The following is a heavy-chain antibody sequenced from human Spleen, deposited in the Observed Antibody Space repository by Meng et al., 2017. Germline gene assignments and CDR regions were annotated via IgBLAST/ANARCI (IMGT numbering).Heavy chain of an antibody. D-gene: IGHD3-10*01. CDR1: GDTFSIYA. V-gene: IGHV1-3*01. CDR3: ARQVPEFYFDY. J-gene: IGHJ4*02. Sequence: QVQLVQSGAQLKKPGASLQVSCKASGDTFSIYAIHWVRQAPRQRLEWMGWINAGNGNTKYSQKFQGRVTITRDTSATTAYMELSSLRSEDTAVYYCARQVPEFYFDYWGQGTLVTVSS. CDR2: INAGNGNT.